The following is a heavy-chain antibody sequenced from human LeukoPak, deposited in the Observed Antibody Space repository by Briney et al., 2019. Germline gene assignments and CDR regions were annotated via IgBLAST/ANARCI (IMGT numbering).Heavy chain of an antibody. Sequence: SETLSLTCTVSGYSISSGYYWGWIRQSPGKGLEWIGSIYHSGSTYFNPSLKSRVTISVDTSKNQFSLRLSSVTAADTAVYYCARVGATSVYDYWGQGTLVTVSS. D-gene: IGHD1-26*01. CDR3: ARVGATSVYDY. V-gene: IGHV4-38-2*02. CDR2: IYHSGST. CDR1: GYSISSGYY. J-gene: IGHJ4*02.